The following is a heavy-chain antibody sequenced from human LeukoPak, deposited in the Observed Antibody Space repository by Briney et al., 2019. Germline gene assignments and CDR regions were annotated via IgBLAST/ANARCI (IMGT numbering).Heavy chain of an antibody. CDR3: ARDGDYYDSSGYYRDAFDI. J-gene: IGHJ3*02. D-gene: IGHD3-22*01. CDR1: GFTFSSYS. Sequence: PGGSLRLSCAASGFTFSSYSMNWVRQAPGKGLEWVSYISSSSSTIYYADSVKGRFTISGDNAKNSLYLQMNSLRDEDTAVYYCARDGDYYDSSGYYRDAFDIWGQGTMVTVSS. V-gene: IGHV3-48*02. CDR2: ISSSSSTI.